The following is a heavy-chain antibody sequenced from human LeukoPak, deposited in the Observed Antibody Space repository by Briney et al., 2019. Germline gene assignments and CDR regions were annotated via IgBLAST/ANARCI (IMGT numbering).Heavy chain of an antibody. CDR2: INHSGST. CDR3: ARSAPIGYYYYGMDV. CDR1: GGSFSGYY. J-gene: IGHJ6*02. Sequence: SETLSLTCAVYGGSFSGYYWSWIRQPPGKGLEWIGEINHSGSTNYNPSLKSRVTISVDTSKNQFSLKLSSVTAADTAVYYCARSAPIGYYYYGMDVWGQGTTVTVSS. V-gene: IGHV4-34*01.